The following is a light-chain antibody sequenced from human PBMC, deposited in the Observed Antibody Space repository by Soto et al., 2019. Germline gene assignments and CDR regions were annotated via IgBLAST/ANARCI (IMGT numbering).Light chain of an antibody. CDR2: GAS. J-gene: IGKJ4*01. CDR1: QSVGSA. Sequence: EIVMTQSPATLSVSPGETATLSCRASQSVGSAVAWYQHKPSQAPRLLIVGASIRAPGVPGRFSGGGSGTEFTFTISSRQTEDFAVYYCHQYRIWPPLTFGGGTSVEIK. CDR3: HQYRIWPPLT. V-gene: IGKV3-15*01.